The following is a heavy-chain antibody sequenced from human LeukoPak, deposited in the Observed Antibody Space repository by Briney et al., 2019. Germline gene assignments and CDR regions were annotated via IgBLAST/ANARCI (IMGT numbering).Heavy chain of an antibody. D-gene: IGHD6-13*01. CDR2: ISAYNGNT. Sequence: ASAKVSCKASGYTFTSYGISWVRQAPGQGLEWMGWISAYNGNTNYAQKLQGRVTMTTDTSTSTAHMELRSLRSDNTAVYYCARDLGQQLVHGLDYWGQGTLVTVSS. J-gene: IGHJ4*02. CDR3: ARDLGQQLVHGLDY. V-gene: IGHV1-18*04. CDR1: GYTFTSYG.